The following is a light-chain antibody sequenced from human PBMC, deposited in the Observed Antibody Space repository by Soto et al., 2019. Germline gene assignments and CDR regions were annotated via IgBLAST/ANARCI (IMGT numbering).Light chain of an antibody. CDR2: EVI. CDR3: SSYTTTNTYV. CDR1: SSDVGDYNY. J-gene: IGLJ1*01. V-gene: IGLV2-14*01. Sequence: QSVLTQPASVSGSPGQWITISCTGTSSDVGDYNYVSWYQQHPGKAPKLMIYEVINRSSGVSNRFSGSKSGNTASLSISGLQAEDEADYYCSSYTTTNTYVFGPGTKVTVL.